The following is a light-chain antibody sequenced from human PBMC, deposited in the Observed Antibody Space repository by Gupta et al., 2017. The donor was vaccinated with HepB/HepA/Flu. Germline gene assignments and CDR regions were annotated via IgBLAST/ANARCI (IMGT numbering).Light chain of an antibody. J-gene: IGKJ3*01. CDR3: QQYYSTPLT. Sequence: DIVMTQSPDSLAVSLGERATINCKSSQSVLYSSNNKNYLAWYQQKPGQPPKLLIYWASTRESGVPDRFSGSRSGTDFTLTISSLQAEDVAVYYCQQYYSTPLTFGPRTKVDIK. V-gene: IGKV4-1*01. CDR1: QSVLYSSNNKNY. CDR2: WAS.